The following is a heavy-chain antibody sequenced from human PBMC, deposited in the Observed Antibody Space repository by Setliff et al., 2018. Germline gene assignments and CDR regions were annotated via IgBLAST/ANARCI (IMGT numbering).Heavy chain of an antibody. J-gene: IGHJ3*02. CDR1: GGTFSSYV. V-gene: IGHV1-69*13. D-gene: IGHD1-7*01. Sequence: GASVKVSCKASGGTFSSYVIGWVRQAPGQGLEWMGRIIPIFGTANYAQKFQGRVTITADESTTTAYMELSSLRSEDSAVYYCARVVTGTTPFFDIWGQGTMVTVSS. CDR3: ARVVTGTTPFFDI. CDR2: IIPIFGTA.